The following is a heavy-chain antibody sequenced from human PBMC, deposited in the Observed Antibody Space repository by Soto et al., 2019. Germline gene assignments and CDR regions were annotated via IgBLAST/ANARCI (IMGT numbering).Heavy chain of an antibody. CDR1: GQSFSGHS. CDR3: ARGSGIVALPGELEDVNYDF. Sequence: QVQLQQWGAGLVKPSETLSLSCAVYGQSFSGHSWAWIRQPPGKGLEWIVESSESGSTYYNPSLKSRVTISTDTSKNQFCLKLSAVTAADTAAYFCARGSGIVALPGELEDVNYDFWGQGTLVNVSS. D-gene: IGHD1-1*01. CDR2: SSESGST. V-gene: IGHV4-34*01. J-gene: IGHJ4*02.